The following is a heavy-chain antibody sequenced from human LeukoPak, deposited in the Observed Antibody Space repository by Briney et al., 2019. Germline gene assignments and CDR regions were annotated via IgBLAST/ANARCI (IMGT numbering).Heavy chain of an antibody. J-gene: IGHJ5*02. CDR3: ARDLRSQLLYGHWYWFDP. D-gene: IGHD2-2*02. CDR2: ISAYNGNT. Sequence: GASVKDSCKASGYTFTSYGISWVRQAPGQGLEWMGWISAYNGNTNYAQKLQGRVTMTTDTSTSTAYMELRSLRSDDTAVYYCARDLRSQLLYGHWYWFDPWGQGTLVTVSS. CDR1: GYTFTSYG. V-gene: IGHV1-18*01.